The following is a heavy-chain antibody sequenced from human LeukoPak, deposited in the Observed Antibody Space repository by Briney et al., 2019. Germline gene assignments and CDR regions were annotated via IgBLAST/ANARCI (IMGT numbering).Heavy chain of an antibody. D-gene: IGHD5-12*01. CDR1: GDSITNSYW. J-gene: IGHJ4*02. CDR2: IYYSGNT. Sequence: SGTLSLTCAVSGDSITNSYWWTWVRQSPGKGLEWVGEIYYSGNTNYNPSLKSRVTMSVDKSKSQFSLKLSSVTAADTAFYYCARAGGRDFHFDSWGQGTLVTVSS. V-gene: IGHV4-4*02. CDR3: ARAGGRDFHFDS.